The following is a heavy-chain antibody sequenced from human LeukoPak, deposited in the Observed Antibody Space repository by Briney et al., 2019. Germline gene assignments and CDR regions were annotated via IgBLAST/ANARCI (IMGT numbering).Heavy chain of an antibody. J-gene: IGHJ4*02. V-gene: IGHV3-7*01. CDR1: GFTFSSYW. Sequence: GGSLRLSCAASGFTFSSYWMSWVRQAPGKGLEWVANIKDDGSEKYYVDSMKGRFTISRDNAKNSLYLQMNSLRAEDTAVYYCARRLSGSYYAYFDCWGQGTLVIVSS. D-gene: IGHD1-26*01. CDR3: ARRLSGSYYAYFDC. CDR2: IKDDGSEK.